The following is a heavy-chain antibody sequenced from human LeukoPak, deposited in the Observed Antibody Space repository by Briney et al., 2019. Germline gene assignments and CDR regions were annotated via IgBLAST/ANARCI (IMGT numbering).Heavy chain of an antibody. CDR1: GFTFSSYA. CDR2: ISYDGSNK. Sequence: PGRSLRLSCAASGFTFSSYAMHWVRQAPGKGLEWVAVISYDGSNKYYADSVKGRFTISRDNSKNTLYLQRNSLRAEDTAVYYCARDRGAYYDFWSGYYYYYYYGMDVWGQGTTVTVSS. CDR3: ARDRGAYYDFWSGYYYYYYYGMDV. D-gene: IGHD3-3*01. J-gene: IGHJ6*02. V-gene: IGHV3-30*04.